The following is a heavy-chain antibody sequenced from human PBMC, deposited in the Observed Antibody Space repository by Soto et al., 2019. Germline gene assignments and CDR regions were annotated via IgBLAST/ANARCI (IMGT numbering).Heavy chain of an antibody. V-gene: IGHV4-34*01. J-gene: IGHJ4*02. CDR2: INHSGST. CDR3: ARHSNRTYGLYSFDY. D-gene: IGHD3-16*01. Sequence: SETLSLTCAVYGGSFSGYYWSWIRQPPGKGLEWIGEINHSGSTNYNPSLKSRVTISVDTSKNQFSLEVSSATAADTAVYYCARHSNRTYGLYSFDYWGRGALVTVSS. CDR1: GGSFSGYY.